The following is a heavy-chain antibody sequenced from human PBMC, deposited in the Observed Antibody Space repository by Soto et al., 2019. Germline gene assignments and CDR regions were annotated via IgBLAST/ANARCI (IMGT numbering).Heavy chain of an antibody. Sequence: SVKVSCKASGGTFSSYAISWVRQAPGQGLEWMGGIIPIFGTANYAQKFQGRVTITADESTSTAYMELSSLRYEDTAVYYCARERGYYYYYGMDVWGQGTTVTVSS. J-gene: IGHJ6*02. CDR1: GGTFSSYA. V-gene: IGHV1-69*13. CDR3: ARERGYYYYYGMDV. CDR2: IIPIFGTA.